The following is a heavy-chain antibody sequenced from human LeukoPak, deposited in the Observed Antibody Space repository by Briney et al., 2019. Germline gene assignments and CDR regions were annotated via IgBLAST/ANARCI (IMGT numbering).Heavy chain of an antibody. J-gene: IGHJ3*02. CDR2: IYYSGST. V-gene: IGHV4-59*01. CDR1: GGSISSYY. D-gene: IGHD3-9*01. CDR3: ARDRRLVPYYDILTGYSDDAFDI. Sequence: SETLSLTCTVSGGSISSYYWSWIRQLPGKGLEWIGYIYYSGSTNYNPSLKSRVTISVDTSKNQFSLKLSSVTAADTAVYYCARDRRLVPYYDILTGYSDDAFDIWGQGTMVTVSS.